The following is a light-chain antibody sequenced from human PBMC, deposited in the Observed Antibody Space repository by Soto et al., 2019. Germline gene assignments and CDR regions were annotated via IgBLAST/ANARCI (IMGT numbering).Light chain of an antibody. J-gene: IGKJ2*01. CDR1: QDIDKY. V-gene: IGKV1-33*01. CDR2: DAS. Sequence: DIRMTQSPSSLSASVGDRVTITCQASQDIDKYLNWYQQKPGKAPQLLIYDASSLKTGVTSRFSGSGSGTTFAFTIASLQPEDYATYYCQHYDPVAFYSFGQGTKLQIK. CDR3: QHYDPVAFYS.